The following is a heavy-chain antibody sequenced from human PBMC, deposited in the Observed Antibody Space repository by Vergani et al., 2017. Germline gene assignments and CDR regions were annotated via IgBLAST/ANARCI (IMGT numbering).Heavy chain of an antibody. J-gene: IGHJ5*02. D-gene: IGHD3-22*01. CDR2: IYPGDSDT. CDR1: GYSFTSYW. Sequence: EVQLVQSGAEVKKPGESLKISCKGSGYSFTSYWIGWVRQMPGKGLEWMGIIYPGDSDTRYSPSFQGQVTISADKSISTAYLQWSSLKASDTAMYDCARSLKGYYDSSGYHNWFDPWGQGTLVTVSS. V-gene: IGHV5-51*01. CDR3: ARSLKGYYDSSGYHNWFDP.